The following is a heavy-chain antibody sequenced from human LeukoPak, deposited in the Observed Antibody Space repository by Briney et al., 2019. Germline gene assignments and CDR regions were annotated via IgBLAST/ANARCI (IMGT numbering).Heavy chain of an antibody. V-gene: IGHV4-59*08. D-gene: IGHD1-7*01. CDR1: VGSTSSNY. CDR2: IYYSGST. CDR3: ARHGTLVSTTYPLDY. Sequence: SETLSLTCTVSVGSTSSNYWSWIWHAPGEGLEWIWNIYYSGSTNYTPTLKSRVTVSVDTTTSQFSLKLSTVSAADTAVYYCARHGTLVSTTYPLDYWGQGTLVTVSS. J-gene: IGHJ4*02.